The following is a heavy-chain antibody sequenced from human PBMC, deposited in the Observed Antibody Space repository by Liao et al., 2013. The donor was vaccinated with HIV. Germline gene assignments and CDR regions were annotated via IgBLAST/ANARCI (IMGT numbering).Heavy chain of an antibody. CDR2: TSTSGST. J-gene: IGHJ6*03. V-gene: IGHV4-4*07. D-gene: IGHD3-22*01. Sequence: QVQLQESVPGLVKPSETLSLTCTVSGASMNRYYWSFIRQPAGKGLEWIGRTSTSGSTNYNPSLKGRVTMSVDTSKNQFSLRLSSVTAADTAVYYCARSPAPLDVVDDSSSVYYYMDVWGKGTTVIVSS. CDR3: ARSPAPLDVVDDSSSVYYYMDV. CDR1: GASMNRYY.